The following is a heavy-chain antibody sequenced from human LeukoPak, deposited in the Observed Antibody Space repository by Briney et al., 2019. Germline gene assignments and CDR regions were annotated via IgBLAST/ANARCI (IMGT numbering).Heavy chain of an antibody. CDR1: GGSFSGYY. J-gene: IGHJ4*02. D-gene: IGHD2-21*02. Sequence: SETLSLTCAVYGGSFSGYYWSWIRQPPGKGLEWIGEINHSGSTNYNPSLKSRVTISVDTSKNQFSLKLSSVTAAGTAVYYCARGLSTLAPGTDTSYWGQGTLVTVSS. V-gene: IGHV4-34*01. CDR3: ARGLSTLAPGTDTSY. CDR2: INHSGST.